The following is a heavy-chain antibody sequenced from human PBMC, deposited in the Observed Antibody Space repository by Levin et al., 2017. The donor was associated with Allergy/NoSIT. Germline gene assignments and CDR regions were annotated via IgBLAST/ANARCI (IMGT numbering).Heavy chain of an antibody. J-gene: IGHJ3*01. Sequence: SCAGTGFTLRDHHMSWIRQAPGKGLEWISDITSARAGTVTKYAASVKGRFTMSRDSANNSLHLQMNSLRADDTAVYYCARVGNLEGAQCPSEAYDVWGHGTLVTVSS. V-gene: IGHV3-11*05. CDR3: ARVGNLEGAQCPSEAYDV. CDR1: GFTLRDHH. CDR2: ITSARAGTVT. D-gene: IGHD3-3*01.